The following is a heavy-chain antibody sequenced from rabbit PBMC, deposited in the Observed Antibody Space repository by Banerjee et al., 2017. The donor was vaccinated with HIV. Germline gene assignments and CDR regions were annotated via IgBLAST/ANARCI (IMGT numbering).Heavy chain of an antibody. Sequence: QSLEESGGDLVQPGASLTLTCTASGFSFSSSYYMCWVRQAPGKGLEWIAYIYAGSSDSSYYASWAKGRFTISKTSSTTVTLQMTSLTAADTATYFCAKTTSTVYWYFTLWGPGTLVTVS. CDR2: IYAGSSDSS. V-gene: IGHV1S40*01. CDR1: GFSFSSSYY. CDR3: AKTTSTVYWYFTL. J-gene: IGHJ4*01. D-gene: IGHD1-1*01.